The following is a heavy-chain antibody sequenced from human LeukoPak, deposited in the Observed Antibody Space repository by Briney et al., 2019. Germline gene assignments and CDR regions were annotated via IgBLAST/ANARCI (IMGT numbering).Heavy chain of an antibody. D-gene: IGHD3-22*01. CDR2: ISWDGGST. CDR1: GFTFDDYT. CDR3: AKDVLGVDSSGYTHQFDC. V-gene: IGHV3-43*01. J-gene: IGHJ4*02. Sequence: GGSLRLSCAASGFTFDDYTMHWVRQAPGKGLEWVSLISWDGGSTYYADSVKGRFTISRDNSKNSLYLQMNSLRTEDTALYYCAKDVLGVDSSGYTHQFDCWGQGTLVTVSS.